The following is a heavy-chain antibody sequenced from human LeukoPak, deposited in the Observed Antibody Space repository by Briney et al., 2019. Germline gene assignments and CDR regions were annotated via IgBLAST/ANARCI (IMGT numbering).Heavy chain of an antibody. CDR1: GYTFTSYY. CDR2: INPSGGST. D-gene: IGHD1-26*01. J-gene: IGHJ5*02. V-gene: IGHV1-46*01. Sequence: ASVKVSCKASGYTFTSYYMHWVRQAPGQGLEWMGIINPSGGSTSYAQKFQGRVTMTRDTSTSTVYMELSSLRSEDTAVYYCAGGGATNMFLQDWFDPWGQGTQVTVSS. CDR3: AGGGATNMFLQDWFDP.